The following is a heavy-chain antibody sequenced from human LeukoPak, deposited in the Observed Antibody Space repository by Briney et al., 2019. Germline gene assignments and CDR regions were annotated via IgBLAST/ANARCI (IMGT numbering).Heavy chain of an antibody. CDR3: ARARREMVDY. D-gene: IGHD5-24*01. J-gene: IGHJ4*02. CDR1: GGSISSYY. Sequence: SETLSLTCTVSGGSISSYYWGWIRQPPGKGLEWIGSIYHSGSTYYNPSLKSRVTISVDTSKNQFSLKLSSVTAADTAVYYCARARREMVDYWGQGTLVTVSS. V-gene: IGHV4-38-2*02. CDR2: IYHSGST.